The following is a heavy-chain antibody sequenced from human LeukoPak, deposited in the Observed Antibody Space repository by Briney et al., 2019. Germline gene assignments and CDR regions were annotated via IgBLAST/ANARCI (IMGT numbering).Heavy chain of an antibody. D-gene: IGHD5-18*01. V-gene: IGHV3-48*04. CDR2: IDSTSSTI. CDR3: VRDGGYSYGPYDF. CDR1: RFTFNTYT. J-gene: IGHJ4*02. Sequence: GGSLRLSCSASRFTFNTYTMDWVRQAPGKGLEWISYIDSTSSTIYYADSVKGRFTVSRDNAKNSLYLQMNGLRAEDTAMYYCVRDGGYSYGPYDFWGQGILVTVSS.